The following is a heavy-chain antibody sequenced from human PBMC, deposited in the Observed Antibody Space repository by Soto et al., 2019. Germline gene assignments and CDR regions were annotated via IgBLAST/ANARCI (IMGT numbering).Heavy chain of an antibody. D-gene: IGHD3-16*02. V-gene: IGHV4-34*01. CDR1: GGSFSDYY. CDR2: INPSGST. Sequence: SETLSLTCAVYGGSFSDYYWSWIRQPPGKGLEWAGEINPSGSTNYNPSLKSRVTISLDTSKNQFSLKLSSVTAADTAVYYCARGVVNDYVWGSYRYTFDYWGQGTLVTVSS. CDR3: ARGVVNDYVWGSYRYTFDY. J-gene: IGHJ4*02.